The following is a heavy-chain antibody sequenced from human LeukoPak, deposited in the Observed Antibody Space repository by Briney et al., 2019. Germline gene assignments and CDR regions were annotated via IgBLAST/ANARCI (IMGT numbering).Heavy chain of an antibody. CDR3: AREPERRSYYYYYYMDV. CDR2: INWNGGST. V-gene: IGHV3-20*04. Sequence: PGGSLRLSCAASGFTFDDYGMSWVRQAPGKVLEWVSGINWNGGSTGYADSVKGRFTISRDNAKNSLYLQMNSLRAEDTALYYCAREPERRSYYYYYYMDVWGKGTTVTVSS. CDR1: GFTFDDYG. D-gene: IGHD1-14*01. J-gene: IGHJ6*03.